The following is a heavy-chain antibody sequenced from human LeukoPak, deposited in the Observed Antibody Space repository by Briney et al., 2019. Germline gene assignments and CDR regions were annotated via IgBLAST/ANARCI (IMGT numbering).Heavy chain of an antibody. CDR3: GREYYYDSSGHNYYYYGMDV. CDR1: GYTSTSYG. CDR2: ISGYNGNT. J-gene: IGHJ6*02. D-gene: IGHD3-22*01. V-gene: IGHV1-18*01. Sequence: ASVKVSCKASGYTSTSYGISWVRQAPGQGLEWMGWISGYNGNTNYAQKLQGRVTVTTDISASTAYMELRSLRSDDTAVYYCGREYYYDSSGHNYYYYGMDVWGQGTTVTVSS.